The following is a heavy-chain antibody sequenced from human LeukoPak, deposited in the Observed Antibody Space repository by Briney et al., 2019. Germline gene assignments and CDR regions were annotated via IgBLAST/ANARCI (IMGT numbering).Heavy chain of an antibody. V-gene: IGHV4-59*01. CDR2: IYHSGST. Sequence: SETLSLTCTLSGGSISTYYWSWYIYHSGSTNYNPSLKSRVTISVDTSKNQFSLKLSSVTAADTAVYYCARGGGYASPIGYWGQGALVTVSS. CDR1: GGSISTYY. D-gene: IGHD5-12*01. J-gene: IGHJ4*02. CDR3: ARGGGYASPIGY.